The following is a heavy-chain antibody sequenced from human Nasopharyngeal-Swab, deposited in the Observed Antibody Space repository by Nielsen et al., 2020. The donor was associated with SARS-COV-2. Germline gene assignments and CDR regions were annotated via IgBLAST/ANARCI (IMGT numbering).Heavy chain of an antibody. V-gene: IGHV7-4-1*01. CDR1: GYTFTDNA. CDR2: INTNTGNP. D-gene: IGHD2-15*01. Sequence: ASVKVSCKASGYTFTDNAINWVRQAPGQGLEWMGRINTNTGNPTYAQGFTGRFVFSLETSVSTAHLQIFSLEAADTAVYYCARYSRGRLDTWGQGTMVSVSS. J-gene: IGHJ3*02. CDR3: ARYSRGRLDT.